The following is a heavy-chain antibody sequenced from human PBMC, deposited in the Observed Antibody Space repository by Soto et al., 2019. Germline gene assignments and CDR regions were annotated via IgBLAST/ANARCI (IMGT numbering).Heavy chain of an antibody. CDR2: INHSGST. V-gene: IGHV4-34*01. D-gene: IGHD3-3*01. J-gene: IGHJ5*02. Sequence: SETLSLTCAVYGGSFSGYYWSWIRQPPGKGLEWIGEINHSGSTNYNPSLKSRVTISVDTSKNQFSLKLSSVTAADTAVYYCARGPYDFWSGYYKGWFDPWGHGTLGT. CDR3: ARGPYDFWSGYYKGWFDP. CDR1: GGSFSGYY.